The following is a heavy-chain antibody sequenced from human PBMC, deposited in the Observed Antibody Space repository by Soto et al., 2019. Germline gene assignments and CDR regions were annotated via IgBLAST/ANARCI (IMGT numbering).Heavy chain of an antibody. CDR1: GGSVSSTNHY. D-gene: IGHD3-22*01. Sequence: SETLSLTCTVSGGSVSSTNHYWGWIRQPPGKGLEWIGDIYYSGMTRYNPSLKSRVTISVDTSQNQFSLRLNSVTAADTAIYYCARHGYYYDSTGYYYLLWGQGTLVTVSS. J-gene: IGHJ1*01. CDR3: ARHGYYYDSTGYYYLL. CDR2: IYYSGMT. V-gene: IGHV4-39*01.